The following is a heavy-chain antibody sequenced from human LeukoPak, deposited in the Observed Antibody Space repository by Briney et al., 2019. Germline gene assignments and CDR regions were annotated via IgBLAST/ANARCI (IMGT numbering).Heavy chain of an antibody. D-gene: IGHD6-13*01. Sequence: ASVKVSCKASGYTFTNYGVSWLRQAPGQGLEWMGIINPSGGSTSYAQKFQGRVTMTRDTSTSTVYMELSSLRSEDTAVYYCARAVAAAGYYYYYYGMDVWGQGTTVTVSS. V-gene: IGHV1-46*01. CDR2: INPSGGST. J-gene: IGHJ6*02. CDR1: GYTFTNYG. CDR3: ARAVAAAGYYYYYYGMDV.